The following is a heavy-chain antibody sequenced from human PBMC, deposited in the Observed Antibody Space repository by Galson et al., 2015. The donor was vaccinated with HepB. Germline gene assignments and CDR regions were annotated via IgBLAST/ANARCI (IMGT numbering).Heavy chain of an antibody. CDR2: FDPEDGET. Sequence: SVKVSCKASGHTLTDLSMHWVRQAPGKGLEWMGGFDPEDGETIYVQKLQGRVTMTEDTSKHTAYMELSSLGSEDTAVYYCATGPLNYYDSGGCYGCCLYWGQGALVTVSP. V-gene: IGHV1-24*01. J-gene: IGHJ4*02. CDR1: GHTLTDLS. D-gene: IGHD3-22*01. CDR3: ATGPLNYYDSGGCYGCCLY.